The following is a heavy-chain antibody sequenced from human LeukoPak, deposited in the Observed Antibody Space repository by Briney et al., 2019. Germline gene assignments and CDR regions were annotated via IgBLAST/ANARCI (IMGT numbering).Heavy chain of an antibody. Sequence: PGGSLKLSCVASGFAFSSYAMSWVRQAPGKGLEWVSAISGSGGSTYYADSVKGRFTISRDNSKNTLYLQMNSLRAEDTAVYYCAKDHAVATFGEFDYWGQGTLVTVSS. CDR2: ISGSGGST. V-gene: IGHV3-23*01. CDR1: GFAFSSYA. J-gene: IGHJ4*02. CDR3: AKDHAVATFGEFDY. D-gene: IGHD6-19*01.